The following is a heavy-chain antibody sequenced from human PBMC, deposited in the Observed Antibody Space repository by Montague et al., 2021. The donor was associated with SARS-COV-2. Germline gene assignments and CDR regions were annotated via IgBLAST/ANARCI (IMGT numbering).Heavy chain of an antibody. D-gene: IGHD1-26*01. J-gene: IGHJ5*02. V-gene: IGHV4-4*02. CDR2: IYHSGTT. CDR1: GGSVSSDNW. CDR3: ALPLGGARFDP. Sequence: SETLSLTCTVSGGSVSSDNWWTWVRQPPGKGLGWIGEIYHSGTTNYNPSLQSRATISVDKSRNHLSLHLRSVTAADTAMYYCALPLGGARFDPWGQGILVTVPS.